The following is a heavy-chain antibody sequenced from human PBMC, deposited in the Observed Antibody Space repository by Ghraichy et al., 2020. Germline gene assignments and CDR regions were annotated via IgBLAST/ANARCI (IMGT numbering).Heavy chain of an antibody. Sequence: SETLSLTCAVYGGSFSGYYWSWIRQPPGKGLEWIGEINHSGSTNYNPSLKSRVTISVDTSKNQFSLKLSSVTAADTAVYYCARGPGLRFLEWLSNPPFDYWGQGTLVTVSS. CDR2: INHSGST. V-gene: IGHV4-34*01. CDR3: ARGPGLRFLEWLSNPPFDY. D-gene: IGHD3-3*01. CDR1: GGSFSGYY. J-gene: IGHJ4*02.